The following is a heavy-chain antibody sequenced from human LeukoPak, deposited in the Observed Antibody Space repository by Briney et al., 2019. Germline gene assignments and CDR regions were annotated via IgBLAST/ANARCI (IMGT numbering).Heavy chain of an antibody. Sequence: GGSLRLSCAASGFTFSSYGMHWVRQAPGKGLEWVAFIRYDGSIKYYADFVKGRFTISRDNSKNTLYLQMNSLRAEDTAVYYCAKELRGEGPLGWGQGTLVTVSS. CDR1: GFTFSSYG. CDR3: AKELRGEGPLG. D-gene: IGHD3-16*01. V-gene: IGHV3-30*02. CDR2: IRYDGSIK. J-gene: IGHJ4*02.